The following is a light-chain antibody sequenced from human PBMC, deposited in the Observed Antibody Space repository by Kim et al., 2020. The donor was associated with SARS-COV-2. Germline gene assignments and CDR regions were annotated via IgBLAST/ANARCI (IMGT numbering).Light chain of an antibody. CDR1: QSVSSRH. J-gene: IGKJ1*01. V-gene: IGKV3-20*01. CDR2: GVS. Sequence: SPGETGTLSCRASQSVSSRHLAWYQQRPGHAPRLLIHGVSNRATGIPDRFSGRASGTDFTLTISRLEPEDFAVYYCQHYGSPGWTFGQGTKVDIK. CDR3: QHYGSPGWT.